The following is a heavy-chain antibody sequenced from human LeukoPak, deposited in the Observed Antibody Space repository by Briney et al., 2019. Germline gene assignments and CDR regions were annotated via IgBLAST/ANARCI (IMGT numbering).Heavy chain of an antibody. J-gene: IGHJ3*02. CDR3: ARGYSVTAAQPRDAFDI. V-gene: IGHV4-61*02. CDR2: IFTSGSA. D-gene: IGHD2-21*02. CDR1: GGSISRAGYY. Sequence: SQTLSLTCTVSGGSISRAGYYWSWIRQPAGKGPEWVGRIFTSGSADYNPSLKSRVTISMDTSKNQFSLKMTSVTAPDTAVYYCARGYSVTAAQPRDAFDIWGQGTMVTVSS.